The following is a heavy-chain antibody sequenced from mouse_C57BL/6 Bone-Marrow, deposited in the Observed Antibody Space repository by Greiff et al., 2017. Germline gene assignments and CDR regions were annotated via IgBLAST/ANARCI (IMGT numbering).Heavy chain of an antibody. J-gene: IGHJ4*01. CDR3: TAEESIVTTLRFYAVDY. CDR2: IDPDNGDT. Sequence: VQLQQSGAELVRPGASVKLSCTASGFNIKDDYMPWVKQRPEQGLEWIGWIDPDNGDTEYASKFQGKATITADTSSTTAYLPLRSLTSEDTAVYYCTAEESIVTTLRFYAVDYWGQGTSVTVSS. D-gene: IGHD2-5*01. CDR1: GFNIKDDY. V-gene: IGHV14-4*01.